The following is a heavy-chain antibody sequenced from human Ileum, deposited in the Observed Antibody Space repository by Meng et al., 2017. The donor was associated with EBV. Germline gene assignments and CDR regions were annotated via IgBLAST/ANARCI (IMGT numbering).Heavy chain of an antibody. CDR3: ARTYYGSYGFDY. D-gene: IGHD3-10*01. Sequence: QFQLVQSGAEVKKPGASVKVSCKASGYRFTAFGISWVRQAPGQGPEWMGWITTYNGDTKYAQKSQGRVTMTRETSTNTAYMELTSLRSDDTAVYYCARTYYGSYGFDYWGQGTLVTVSS. V-gene: IGHV1-18*01. CDR1: GYRFTAFG. J-gene: IGHJ4*02. CDR2: ITTYNGDT.